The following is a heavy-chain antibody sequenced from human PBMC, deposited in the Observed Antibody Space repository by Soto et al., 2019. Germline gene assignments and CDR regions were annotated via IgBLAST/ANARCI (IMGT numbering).Heavy chain of an antibody. Sequence: PGVSLRLSCAASGFTFSDYYQSWIRQAPGKGLEWVSYISSSSYTNYADSVKGRFTLSRDNAKNSLYLQMNSLRAEDTAVYYCAREKSDVVAAATHNWFDPWGQGTLVTVSS. CDR2: ISSSSYT. CDR1: GFTFSDYY. CDR3: AREKSDVVAAATHNWFDP. J-gene: IGHJ5*02. V-gene: IGHV3-11*06. D-gene: IGHD2-2*01.